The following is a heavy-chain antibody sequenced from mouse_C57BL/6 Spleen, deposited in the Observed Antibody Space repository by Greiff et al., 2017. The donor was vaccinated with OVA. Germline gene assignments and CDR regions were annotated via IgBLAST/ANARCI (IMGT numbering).Heavy chain of an antibody. CDR3: AREGGYYGSSDWYFDV. J-gene: IGHJ1*03. CDR1: GYAFTNYL. D-gene: IGHD1-1*01. Sequence: QVQLQQSGAELVRPGPSVKVSCKASGYAFTNYLIEWVKQRPGQGLEWIGVINPGSGGTNYNEKFKGKATLTADKSSSTAYMQLSSLTSEDSAVYFCAREGGYYGSSDWYFDVWGTVTTVTVSS. V-gene: IGHV1-54*01. CDR2: INPGSGGT.